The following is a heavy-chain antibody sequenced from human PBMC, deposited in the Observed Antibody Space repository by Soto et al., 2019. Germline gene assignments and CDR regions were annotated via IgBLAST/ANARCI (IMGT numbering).Heavy chain of an antibody. D-gene: IGHD2-15*01. V-gene: IGHV3-74*01. CDR2: INSDGSST. J-gene: IGHJ4*02. Sequence: EVQLVESGGGLVQPGGSLRLSCAASGFTFSSYWMHWVRQAPGKGLVWVSRINSDGSSTSYADSVKGRVTIFRDNAKNTLYLQMNSLRAEDTAVYYCVRTSLVVAAATREDYWGQGTLVTVSS. CDR3: VRTSLVVAAATREDY. CDR1: GFTFSSYW.